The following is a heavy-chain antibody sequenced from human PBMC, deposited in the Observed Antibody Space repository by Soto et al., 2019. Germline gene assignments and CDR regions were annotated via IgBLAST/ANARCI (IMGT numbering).Heavy chain of an antibody. J-gene: IGHJ6*02. CDR1: GFTVSSNY. CDR2: IYSGGST. V-gene: IGHV3-53*01. Sequence: PGGSLRLSCAASGFTVSSNYMSWVRQAPGKGLEWVSVIYSGGSTYYADSVKGRLTISRDNSKNTLYLQMNGLRAEDTAVYYCAREIVVVVAATHYYYGMDVWGQGTTVTVSS. D-gene: IGHD2-15*01. CDR3: AREIVVVVAATHYYYGMDV.